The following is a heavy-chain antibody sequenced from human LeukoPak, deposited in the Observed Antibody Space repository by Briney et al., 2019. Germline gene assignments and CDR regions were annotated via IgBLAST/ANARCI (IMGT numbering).Heavy chain of an antibody. CDR2: INPKNADT. V-gene: IGHV1-2*02. CDR1: GYTFTAYY. Sequence: ASVRVSCKASGYTFTAYYIHWVRQAPRQGLEWMGWINPKNADTDYAQNFRGRVTMTRDTSISTVYMELSRLRSDDTAVYYCARDEGSSSVNALDIWGQGTMITVSS. J-gene: IGHJ3*02. D-gene: IGHD6-6*01. CDR3: ARDEGSSSVNALDI.